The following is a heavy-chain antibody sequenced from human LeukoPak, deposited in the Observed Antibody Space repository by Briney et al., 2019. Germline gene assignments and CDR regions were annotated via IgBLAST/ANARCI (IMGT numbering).Heavy chain of an antibody. Sequence: GGSLRLSCAASGFTFSSYWMHWVRHAPGKGLVWVSRINTDGSSTTYADSVKGRFIISRDNAKNTLYLQMNSLSAEDTAVYYCARGYSSSYRIDYWGQGTLVTVSS. D-gene: IGHD6-6*01. V-gene: IGHV3-74*01. CDR1: GFTFSSYW. J-gene: IGHJ4*02. CDR3: ARGYSSSYRIDY. CDR2: INTDGSST.